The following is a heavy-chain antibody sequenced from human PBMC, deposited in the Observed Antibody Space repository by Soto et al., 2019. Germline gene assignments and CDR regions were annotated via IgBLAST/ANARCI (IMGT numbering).Heavy chain of an antibody. D-gene: IGHD3-22*01. CDR2: IIPIFGTA. CDR1: GGTFSSYA. V-gene: IGHV1-69*01. J-gene: IGHJ4*02. CDR3: VNAFNYYDSSGYEDY. Sequence: QVQLVQSGAEVKKPGSSVKVSCKASGGTFSSYAISWVRQAPGQGLEWMGGIIPIFGTANYAQKFQGRVTVTADESTSTAYMELSSLRSEDTAVYYCVNAFNYYDSSGYEDYWGQGTLVTVSS.